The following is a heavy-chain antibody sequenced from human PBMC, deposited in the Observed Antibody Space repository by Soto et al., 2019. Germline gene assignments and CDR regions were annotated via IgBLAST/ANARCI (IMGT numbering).Heavy chain of an antibody. V-gene: IGHV3-23*01. D-gene: IGHD3-10*01. J-gene: IGHJ6*03. CDR1: GFTFSIYA. Sequence: EVQLLESGGGLVQPGGSLRLSCAASGFTFSIYAMSWVRQAPGKGLEWVSIVTNSGGSTYYADAVKGRFTISRDNSKNTLYLQMNSLRAEGTAVYYCAKSHPHTSFRGGLTEYYMDVWGKGTTVTDSS. CDR2: VTNSGGST. CDR3: AKSHPHTSFRGGLTEYYMDV.